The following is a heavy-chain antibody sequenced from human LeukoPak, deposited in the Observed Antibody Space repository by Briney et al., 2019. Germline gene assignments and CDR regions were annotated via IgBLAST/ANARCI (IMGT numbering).Heavy chain of an antibody. CDR2: MNPNSGNT. J-gene: IGHJ6*03. CDR1: GYTFTSYD. CDR3: AREVYRTTLYYYYYYMDV. V-gene: IGHV1-8*01. Sequence: AASVKVSCKASGYTFTSYDINWVRQAPGQGLEWMGWMNPNSGNTGYAQKFQGRVTMTRNTSISTAYMELSSLRSEDTAVYYCAREVYRTTLYYYYYYMDVWGKGTTVTISS. D-gene: IGHD1-1*01.